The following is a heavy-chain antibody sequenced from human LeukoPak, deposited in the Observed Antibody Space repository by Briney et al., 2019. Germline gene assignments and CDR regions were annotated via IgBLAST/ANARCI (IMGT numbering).Heavy chain of an antibody. CDR2: MSSSDDGR. CDR3: AKGGYCSSTSCFPFHY. CDR1: GFSFSSYA. J-gene: IGHJ4*02. Sequence: GGSLRLSCATSGFSFSSYAMSWVRQAPGKGLEWVSAMSSSDDGRYYAASVRGRFTISRDNSKNTLYLQMDSLRAEDTAVYYCAKGGYCSSTSCFPFHYWGQGILVTVSS. D-gene: IGHD2-2*01. V-gene: IGHV3-23*01.